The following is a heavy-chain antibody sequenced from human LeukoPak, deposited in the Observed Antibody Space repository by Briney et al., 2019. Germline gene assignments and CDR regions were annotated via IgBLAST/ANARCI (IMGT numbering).Heavy chain of an antibody. V-gene: IGHV3-74*01. CDR1: AFTFSGYG. CDR3: TRSPSLGGNYWGFDY. Sequence: PGRSLRLACAASAFTFSGYGMHWVRQAPGKGLVWVSRLSPDGSSSIYADSVKGRFTVSRDNAKNTLYLQMNSLRAEDTAVYYCTRSPSLGGNYWGFDYWGQGTLVTVSS. D-gene: IGHD1-26*01. J-gene: IGHJ4*02. CDR2: LSPDGSSS.